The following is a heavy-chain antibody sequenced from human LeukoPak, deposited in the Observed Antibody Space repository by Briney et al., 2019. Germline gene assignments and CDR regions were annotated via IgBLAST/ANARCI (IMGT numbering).Heavy chain of an antibody. Sequence: ASVTVSCKASGYTFTGYYMHWVRQAPGQGLEWMGWINPNSGGTNYAQKFQGRVTMTRDTSISTAYMELSRLRSDDTAVYYCACSTTVVEAFDIWGQGTMVTVSS. CDR1: GYTFTGYY. CDR3: ACSTTVVEAFDI. J-gene: IGHJ3*02. D-gene: IGHD4-23*01. CDR2: INPNSGGT. V-gene: IGHV1-2*02.